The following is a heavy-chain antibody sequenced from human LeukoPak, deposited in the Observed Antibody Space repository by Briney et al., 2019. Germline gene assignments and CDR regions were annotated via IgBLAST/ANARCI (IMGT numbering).Heavy chain of an antibody. CDR2: IWYDGSNK. J-gene: IGHJ4*02. CDR1: GFTFSSYG. CDR3: ARGRLGGRSGNEY. V-gene: IGHV3-33*01. Sequence: GGSLRLSCAASGFTFSSYGMHWVRQAPGKGLEWVAVIWYDGSNKYYADSVKGRFTISRDNSKNTLYLQMNSLRAEDTAVYYCARGRLGGRSGNEYWGQGTLVTVSS. D-gene: IGHD2-15*01.